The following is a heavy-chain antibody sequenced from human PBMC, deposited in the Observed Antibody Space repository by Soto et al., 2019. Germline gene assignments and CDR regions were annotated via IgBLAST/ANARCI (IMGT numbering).Heavy chain of an antibody. CDR2: IYYSGTT. D-gene: IGHD2-15*01. CDR3: ARDVGYCSGSFCYSGWFDP. V-gene: IGHV4-59*01. J-gene: IGHJ5*02. Sequence: QVQLQESGPGLVKPSETLSLTCTVSGGSISSYFWTWIRQPPGKGLEWIGYIYYSGTTNYNPSLKSRVTMSVDTSNNQFSLTLSSVTAADTAVYYCARDVGYCSGSFCYSGWFDPWGQGTLVTVSS. CDR1: GGSISSYF.